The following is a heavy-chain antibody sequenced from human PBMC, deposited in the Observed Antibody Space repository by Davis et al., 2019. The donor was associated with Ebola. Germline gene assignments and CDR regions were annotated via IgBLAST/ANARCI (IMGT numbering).Heavy chain of an antibody. CDR3: ARPYCTSPSCTLSYFDY. Sequence: GESLKISCAASGFSFSAYWMTWVRQAPGKGLEWVAEIKGDGSRKNHVESVEGRFAISRDNAKNSLFLEMNNLSADDTAVYYCARPYCTSPSCTLSYFDYWGQGTLVTVSS. D-gene: IGHD2-2*01. J-gene: IGHJ4*02. CDR2: IKGDGSRK. V-gene: IGHV3-7*01. CDR1: GFSFSAYW.